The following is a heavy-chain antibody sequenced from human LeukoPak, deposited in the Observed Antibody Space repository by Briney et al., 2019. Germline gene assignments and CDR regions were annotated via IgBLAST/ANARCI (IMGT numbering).Heavy chain of an antibody. CDR1: GGTFSSYA. CDR3: ASDNVDKVATPIDHNWFDP. Sequence: ASVKVSCKASGGTFSSYAISWVRQAPGHGLEWMGGIIPIFGTANYAQKFQGRVTITADKSTSTAYMELSSLRSEDTAVYYCASDNVDKVATPIDHNWFDPWGQGTLVTASS. J-gene: IGHJ5*02. V-gene: IGHV1-69*06. D-gene: IGHD5-12*01. CDR2: IIPIFGTA.